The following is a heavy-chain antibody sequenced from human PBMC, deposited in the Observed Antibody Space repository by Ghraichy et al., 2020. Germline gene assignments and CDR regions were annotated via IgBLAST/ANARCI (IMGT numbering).Heavy chain of an antibody. CDR3: VRHDPYQTAAPASPIT. Sequence: SETLSLTCTVSGDSFSRYYWSWIRQPPGKGLEWIGYVYYSGSTNYNPSLKSLVTMSVDTSKNQFSLKLSSVTAADTALYYCVRHDPYQTAAPASPITWGQGTLVTVSS. V-gene: IGHV4-59*08. CDR1: GDSFSRYY. J-gene: IGHJ5*02. CDR2: VYYSGST. D-gene: IGHD6-13*01.